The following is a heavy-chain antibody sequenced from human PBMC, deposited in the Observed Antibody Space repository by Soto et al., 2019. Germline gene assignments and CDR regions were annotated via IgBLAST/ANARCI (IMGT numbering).Heavy chain of an antibody. Sequence: PGGSLRLSCEGSGLMFSDYWVGWVRQVPGKVLEWVANIKRDGSGKYYVDSVKVRFTVSRENANNSLYLQMNSLTTEDTAIYYCDRAVKLVVPAATAYFDNWGQGTLVTVSS. V-gene: IGHV3-7*03. D-gene: IGHD2-2*01. CDR1: GLMFSDYW. CDR3: DRAVKLVVPAATAYFDN. J-gene: IGHJ4*01. CDR2: IKRDGSGK.